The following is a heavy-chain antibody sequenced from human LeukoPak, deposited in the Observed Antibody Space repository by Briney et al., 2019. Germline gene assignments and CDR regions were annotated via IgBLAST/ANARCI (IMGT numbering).Heavy chain of an antibody. D-gene: IGHD5-12*01. CDR2: IYYSGST. V-gene: IGHV4-59*01. Sequence: SETLSLTCSVSGGSISSYYWSWIRQPPGKGLEWIGYIYYSGSTNYNPSLKSRVTISVDTSKNQFSLKLSSVTAADTAVYYCARARGYSGYEDFDYWGQGTLVTVSS. CDR1: GGSISSYY. CDR3: ARARGYSGYEDFDY. J-gene: IGHJ4*02.